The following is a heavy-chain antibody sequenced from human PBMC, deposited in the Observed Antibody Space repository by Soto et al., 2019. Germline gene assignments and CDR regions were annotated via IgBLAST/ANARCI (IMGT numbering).Heavy chain of an antibody. CDR1: GFTFSMYW. Sequence: LRLSWAASGFTFSMYWMHWVRQVPGKGPEWVSRINDDGISTNYADSVKGRFTISRDNAKNTLYLQMNALRVEDTAVYYCTRGPRSTSTGTGAFWGQGTLVTVSS. D-gene: IGHD1-1*01. J-gene: IGHJ4*02. V-gene: IGHV3-74*01. CDR3: TRGPRSTSTGTGAF. CDR2: INDDGIST.